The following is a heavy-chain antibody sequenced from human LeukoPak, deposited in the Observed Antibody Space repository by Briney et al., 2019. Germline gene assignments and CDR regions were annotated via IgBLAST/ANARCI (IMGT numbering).Heavy chain of an antibody. D-gene: IGHD3-22*01. CDR2: ISGSGGST. CDR3: AKGGDHYDSSGLDY. Sequence: PGGTLRLSCAASGFTLSSYAMSWVRQAPGKGLEWVSAISGSGGSTYYADSVKGRFTTSRDNSKNTLYLQMNSLRAEDTAVYYCAKGGDHYDSSGLDYWGQGTLVTVSS. V-gene: IGHV3-23*01. CDR1: GFTLSSYA. J-gene: IGHJ4*02.